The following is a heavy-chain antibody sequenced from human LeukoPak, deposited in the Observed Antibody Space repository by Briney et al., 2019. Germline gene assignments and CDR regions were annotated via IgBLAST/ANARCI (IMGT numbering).Heavy chain of an antibody. D-gene: IGHD2-2*02. V-gene: IGHV3-7*01. CDR3: ASPYCSSTSCYISDAFDI. Sequence: GGSLRLSCSASGFTFSSYWMSWVRQAPGKGLEWVANIKQDGSEKYYVDSVKGRFTISRDNAKNSLYLQMNSLRAEDTAVYYCASPYCSSTSCYISDAFDIWGQGTMVTVSS. J-gene: IGHJ3*02. CDR2: IKQDGSEK. CDR1: GFTFSSYW.